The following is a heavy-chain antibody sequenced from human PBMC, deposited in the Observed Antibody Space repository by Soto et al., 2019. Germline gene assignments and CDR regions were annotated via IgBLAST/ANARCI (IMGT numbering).Heavy chain of an antibody. J-gene: IGHJ3*02. V-gene: IGHV1-24*01. D-gene: IGHD3-3*01. Sequence: ASVKVSCKVSGYTLTGLSVHWVRQAPGKGLEWMGGFDPEDGETIYAQKFQGRVTMTEDTSTDTAYMELSSLRSEDTAVYYCATDRSYYDFWSGYYGAFDIWGQGTMVTVSS. CDR1: GYTLTGLS. CDR2: FDPEDGET. CDR3: ATDRSYYDFWSGYYGAFDI.